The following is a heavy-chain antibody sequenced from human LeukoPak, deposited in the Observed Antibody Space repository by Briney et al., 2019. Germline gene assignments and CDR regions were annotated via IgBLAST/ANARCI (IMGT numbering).Heavy chain of an antibody. V-gene: IGHV3-74*01. CDR1: GFTFSSYL. D-gene: IGHD6-19*01. Sequence: GGSLRLSCIASGFTFSSYLMHWVRQAPGKGLVWVSRINSDGSSTTYADSVRGRFTISRDNAKSRLYLQMNSLRAEDTAVYYCTRDLGISVAVVFDYCRQGTLVTVSS. CDR2: INSDGSST. J-gene: IGHJ4*02. CDR3: TRDLGISVAVVFDY.